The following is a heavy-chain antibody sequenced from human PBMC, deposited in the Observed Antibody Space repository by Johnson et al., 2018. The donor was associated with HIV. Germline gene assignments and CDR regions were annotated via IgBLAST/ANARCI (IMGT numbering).Heavy chain of an antibody. CDR2: IKSDGSST. D-gene: IGHD3-10*01. V-gene: IGHV3-20*04. CDR3: ARDFVAFGECTAFDI. J-gene: IGHJ3*02. Sequence: VQLVESGGGVVRPGGSLRLSCATSGFTFTTSAMSWVRQAPGKGLVWVSRIKSDGSSTAYADSVKDRFTISRDNAKNSLYLQMNSLRAEDTALYYCARDFVAFGECTAFDIWGQGTMVAVSS. CDR1: GFTFTTSA.